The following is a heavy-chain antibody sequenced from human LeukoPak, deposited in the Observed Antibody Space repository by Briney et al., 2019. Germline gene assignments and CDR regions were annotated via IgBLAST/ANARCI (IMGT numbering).Heavy chain of an antibody. CDR2: ISYDGSNK. CDR3: ARSFCH. Sequence: GGSLRLSCAASGFTFSSYAMHWVRQAPGKGLEWVAVISYDGSNKYYADSVKGRFTISRDNSKNTLYLQTNSLRAEDTAVYYCARSFCHWGQGTLVTVSS. CDR1: GFTFSSYA. J-gene: IGHJ1*01. D-gene: IGHD3-16*02. V-gene: IGHV3-30*01.